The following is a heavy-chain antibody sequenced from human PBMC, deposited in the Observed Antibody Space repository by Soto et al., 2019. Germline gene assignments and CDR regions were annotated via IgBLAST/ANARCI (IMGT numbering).Heavy chain of an antibody. CDR2: IYYRGTT. CDR3: ARGGGSPYHDHEFDY. CDR1: GVSTSNHY. V-gene: IGHV4-59*11. J-gene: IGHJ4*02. Sequence: SETLSLTCSVSGVSTSNHYWTWIRKPPGQGPEWIGCIYYRGTTNYNASFNSRVTISVDTSENQFSLKLTSVTTADTAVYYCARGGGSPYHDHEFDYWGQGILVTVSS. D-gene: IGHD2-2*01.